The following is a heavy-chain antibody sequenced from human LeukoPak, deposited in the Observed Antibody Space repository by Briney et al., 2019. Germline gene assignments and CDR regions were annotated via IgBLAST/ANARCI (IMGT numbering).Heavy chain of an antibody. CDR1: GFTLSTYW. V-gene: IGHV3-7*03. Sequence: GGSLRLSCAASGFTLSTYWMDWVSQAPGKVLEWVANIKEDGSEKYYEDSVKGRFTISRDNAKNSLYLQMNSLRAEDTAVYYCARNVGWFRFDYSGQGTLVTVSS. CDR3: ARNVGWFRFDY. J-gene: IGHJ4*02. D-gene: IGHD6-19*01. CDR2: IKEDGSEK.